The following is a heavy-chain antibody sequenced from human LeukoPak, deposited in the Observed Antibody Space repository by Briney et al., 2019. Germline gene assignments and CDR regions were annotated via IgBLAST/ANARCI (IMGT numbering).Heavy chain of an antibody. J-gene: IGHJ4*02. D-gene: IGHD3-22*01. Sequence: SETLSLTCTASGGSISSGDYYWNWIRQPPGKGLEWIGYIYYRGSTFYNPSLKSRVTISVDTSKNQFSLKLSSVTAADTAVYYCAREASNYDSSGYFDYWGQGTLVTVSS. V-gene: IGHV4-30-4*01. CDR3: AREASNYDSSGYFDY. CDR2: IYYRGST. CDR1: GGSISSGDYY.